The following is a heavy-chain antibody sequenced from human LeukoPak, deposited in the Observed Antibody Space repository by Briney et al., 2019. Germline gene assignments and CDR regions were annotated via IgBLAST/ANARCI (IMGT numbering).Heavy chain of an antibody. Sequence: GESLKISCKGSGYSFTSYWIGWVRQMPGKRLERMGIIYPGDSDTRYSPSFQGQVTISADKSISTAYLQWSSLKASDTAIYYCARRGPYYYDSSGLIDYWGQGTLVTVSS. D-gene: IGHD3-22*01. V-gene: IGHV5-51*01. CDR2: IYPGDSDT. J-gene: IGHJ4*02. CDR1: GYSFTSYW. CDR3: ARRGPYYYDSSGLIDY.